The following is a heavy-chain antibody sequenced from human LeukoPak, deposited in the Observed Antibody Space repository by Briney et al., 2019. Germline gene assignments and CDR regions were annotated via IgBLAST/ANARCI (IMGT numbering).Heavy chain of an antibody. V-gene: IGHV4-39*07. CDR1: GGSISSSSYY. Sequence: KASETLSLTCTVSGGSISSSSYYWGWIRQPPGKGLEWIGSIYYSGSTYYNPSLKSRVTISVDTSKNQFSLKLSSVTAADTAVYYCARSSKYGSGIHYYYYYYMDVWGKGTTVTISS. CDR2: IYYSGST. CDR3: ARSSKYGSGIHYYYYYYMDV. D-gene: IGHD3-10*01. J-gene: IGHJ6*03.